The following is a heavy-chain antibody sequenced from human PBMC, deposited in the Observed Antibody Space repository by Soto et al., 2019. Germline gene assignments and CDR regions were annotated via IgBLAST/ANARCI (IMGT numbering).Heavy chain of an antibody. D-gene: IGHD3-22*01. J-gene: IGHJ4*02. V-gene: IGHV4-34*01. CDR3: ESLYYYDGDDY. CDR1: GGSFSGYY. CDR2: INHSGST. Sequence: SETLSLTCAVYGGSFSGYYWSWIRHPPGKGQEWIGEINHSGSTNYNPSLKSQVTISVDTSTTKFSLKLSSVTAAATAVYYCESLYYYDGDDYWGQGTLVTVSS.